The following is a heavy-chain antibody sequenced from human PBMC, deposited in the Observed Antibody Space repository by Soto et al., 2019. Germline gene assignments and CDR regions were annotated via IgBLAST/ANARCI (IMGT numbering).Heavy chain of an antibody. J-gene: IGHJ5*02. D-gene: IGHD2-8*01. CDR3: ARGAYCTNGVCYHNWFDP. V-gene: IGHV3-74*01. Sequence: GGSLRLSCAASGFTFSSYWMHWVRQAPGKGLVWVSRINSDGSSTSYADSVKGRFTISRDNAKNRLYLQMNSLRAEETAVYYCARGAYCTNGVCYHNWFDPWGQGTLVTVSS. CDR2: INSDGSST. CDR1: GFTFSSYW.